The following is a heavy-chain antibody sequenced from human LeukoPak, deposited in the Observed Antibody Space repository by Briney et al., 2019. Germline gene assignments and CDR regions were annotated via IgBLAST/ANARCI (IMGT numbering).Heavy chain of an antibody. V-gene: IGHV4-59*08. Sequence: PSETLSLTCTVSGGSISSYYWSWLRQPPGKGLEWIGYIYYSGSTNYNPSLKSRVTISVDTSKNQFSLKLSSVTAADTAVYYCARRWAGTFDYWGQGTLVTVSS. CDR2: IYYSGST. J-gene: IGHJ4*02. CDR3: ARRWAGTFDY. D-gene: IGHD1-7*01. CDR1: GGSISSYY.